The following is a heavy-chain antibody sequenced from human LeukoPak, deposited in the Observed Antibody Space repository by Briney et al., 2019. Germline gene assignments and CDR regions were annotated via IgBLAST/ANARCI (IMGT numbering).Heavy chain of an antibody. D-gene: IGHD6-19*01. CDR2: IRSKAYGGTA. Sequence: PGRSLRLSCTTSGFTFGDYGMSWIRQAPGKGLEWVGFIRSKAYGGTAEYAASVKGRFTISRDDSKSIAYLQMNSLETEDTAVYYCSQQWPPRDNWGQGTLVTVSS. V-gene: IGHV3-49*03. CDR1: GFTFGDYG. J-gene: IGHJ4*02. CDR3: SQQWPPRDN.